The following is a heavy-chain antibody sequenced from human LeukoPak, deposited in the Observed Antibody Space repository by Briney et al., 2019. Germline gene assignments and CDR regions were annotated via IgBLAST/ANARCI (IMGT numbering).Heavy chain of an antibody. Sequence: SQTLSLTCTVFGVSISSGGYYWSWIRQHPGKGLEWIGYIYYSGSTYYNPSLKSRVTISVDTSKNQFSLKLSSVTAADTAVYYCAREYYYDSSGYSTYYFDYWGQGTLVTVSS. D-gene: IGHD3-22*01. J-gene: IGHJ4*02. CDR2: IYYSGST. V-gene: IGHV4-31*03. CDR3: AREYYYDSSGYSTYYFDY. CDR1: GVSISSGGYY.